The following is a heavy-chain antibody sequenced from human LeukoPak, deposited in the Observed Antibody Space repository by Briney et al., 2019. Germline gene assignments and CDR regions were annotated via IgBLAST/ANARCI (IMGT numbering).Heavy chain of an antibody. CDR1: GGSISSYY. Sequence: SETLSLTCTVSGGSISSYYWSWIRQPPGKGLEWIGYIYYSGSTNYNPSLKSRVTISVDTSKNQFSLKLSSVTAADTAVYYCARTTAYGDYCDAFDIWGQGTMVTVSS. V-gene: IGHV4-59*01. CDR2: IYYSGST. J-gene: IGHJ3*02. D-gene: IGHD4-17*01. CDR3: ARTTAYGDYCDAFDI.